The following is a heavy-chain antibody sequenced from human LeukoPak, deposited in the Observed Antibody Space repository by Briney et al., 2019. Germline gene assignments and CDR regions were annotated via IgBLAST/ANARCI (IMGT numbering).Heavy chain of an antibody. CDR1: GYTLSELS. D-gene: IGHD6-13*01. CDR2: FDPEDDER. J-gene: IGHJ3*02. V-gene: IGHV1-24*01. Sequence: ASVKVSCKVSGYTLSELSMHWVRQAPGKGLEWMGGFDPEDDERVYAQKVQGRVTMTTDTSTSTAYMELRSLRFDDTAVYYCARDQSVRLLQTSSTYFKHVFAIWGQGSMVTVSS. CDR3: ARDQSVRLLQTSSTYFKHVFAI.